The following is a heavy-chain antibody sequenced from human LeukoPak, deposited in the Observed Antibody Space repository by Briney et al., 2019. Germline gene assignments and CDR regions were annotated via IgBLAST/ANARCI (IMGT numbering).Heavy chain of an antibody. D-gene: IGHD3-10*01. Sequence: GSLRLSCAASGFTFSSYAMSWVRQAPGEGLEWVSGISGSGGSTYYADSVKGRFTISRDNAKNSLYLQMNSLRAEDTAVYYCARSGLYYGSGSPTFQYYYYYYYMDVWGKGTTVTVSS. CDR3: ARSGLYYGSGSPTFQYYYYYYYMDV. CDR2: ISGSGGST. CDR1: GFTFSSYA. J-gene: IGHJ6*03. V-gene: IGHV3-23*01.